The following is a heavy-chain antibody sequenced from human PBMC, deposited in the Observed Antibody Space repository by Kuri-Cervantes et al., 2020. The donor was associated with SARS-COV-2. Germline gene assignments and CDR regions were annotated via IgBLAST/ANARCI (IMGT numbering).Heavy chain of an antibody. J-gene: IGHJ3*02. CDR3: ARDFQLAPDIAIFGVVIAAAFDI. V-gene: IGHV1-2*02. D-gene: IGHD3-3*01. CDR2: INPNSGGT. Sequence: ASVKVSCKASGYTFTSCGISWVRQAPGQGLEWMGWINPNSGGTNNAQKFQGGVTMTRDTSISTVYMELSSLRSEDTAVYYCARDFQLAPDIAIFGVVIAAAFDIWGQGTMVTVSS. CDR1: GYTFTSCG.